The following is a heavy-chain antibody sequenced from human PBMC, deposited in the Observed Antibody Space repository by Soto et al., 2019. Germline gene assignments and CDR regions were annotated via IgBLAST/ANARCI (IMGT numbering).Heavy chain of an antibody. V-gene: IGHV2-5*02. CDR2: IYWDDDK. CDR3: VRRHCGGGCRRSYSSHYYFGMDV. D-gene: IGHD2-21*02. Sequence: QITLKESGPPLVKPTQTLTLTCTFSGFSLSTGGVGVGWIRQPPGTALEWLALIYWDDDKRYSPSLKSRVTDPNETFKNQVVLKSTNMAPVDAARYYCVRRHCGGGCRRSYSSHYYFGMDVWGQGTTVTVFS. CDR1: GFSLSTGGVG. J-gene: IGHJ6*02.